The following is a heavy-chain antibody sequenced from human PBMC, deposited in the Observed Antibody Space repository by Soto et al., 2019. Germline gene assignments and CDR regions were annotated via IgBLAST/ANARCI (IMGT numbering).Heavy chain of an antibody. CDR3: ARDKGDSGSYQGIYYYYYGMDV. CDR2: IYSDGST. V-gene: IGHV3-66*01. Sequence: GGSLRLSCAASGFTVNSNYMSWVRQAPGKGLEWVSVIYSDGSTYYADSVKGRFIISRDNSNNTLYFQMNSLRAEDTAVYYCARDKGDSGSYQGIYYYYYGMDVWGQGTTVTVSS. J-gene: IGHJ6*02. D-gene: IGHD1-26*01. CDR1: GFTVNSNY.